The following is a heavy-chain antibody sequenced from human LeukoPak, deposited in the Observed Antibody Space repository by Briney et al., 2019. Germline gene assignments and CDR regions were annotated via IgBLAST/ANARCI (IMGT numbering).Heavy chain of an antibody. V-gene: IGHV3-74*01. CDR3: ARAPSEIGGYYPEYFRH. D-gene: IGHD3-22*01. CDR2: IKSDGRT. J-gene: IGHJ1*01. CDR1: GFTLSSYW. Sequence: GGSLRLSCASSGFTLSSYWMHWVRQAPGKGLVWVSRIKSDGRTNYADSVKGRFTISRDNAKNTVSLQMNSLRAEDTGVYYCARAPSEIGGYYPEYFRHWGQGTLVIVSS.